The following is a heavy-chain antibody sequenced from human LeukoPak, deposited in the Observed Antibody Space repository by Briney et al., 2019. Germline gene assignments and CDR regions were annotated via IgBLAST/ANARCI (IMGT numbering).Heavy chain of an antibody. J-gene: IGHJ3*02. V-gene: IGHV4-59*01. CDR2: VYNSGSS. CDR3: ARSVAAWGGYPPHASDI. CDR1: GDSISSYN. Sequence: PSETLSLSCTVSGDSISSYNWTWVRQPPGKGLEGIGYVYNSGSSEYNPYLTSRVTITVKTSKNKDSLRLNSVTAADTAVYYCARSVAAWGGYPPHASDIWGQGTMVTVSS. D-gene: IGHD3-3*01.